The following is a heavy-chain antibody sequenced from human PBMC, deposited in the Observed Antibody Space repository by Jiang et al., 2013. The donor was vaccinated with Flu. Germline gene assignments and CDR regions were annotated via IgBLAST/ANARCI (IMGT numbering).Heavy chain of an antibody. Sequence: GAEVKKPGASVKVSCKASGYTFTSYGISWVRQAPGQGLEWMGWISAYNGNTNYAQKLQGRVTMTTDTSTSTAYMELRSLRSEDTAVYYCARVGKLHYYDSRGGGYFDYWGQGTLVTVSS. V-gene: IGHV1-18*01. D-gene: IGHD3-22*01. CDR3: ARVGKLHYYDSRGGGYFDY. CDR1: GYTFTSYG. CDR2: ISAYNGNT. J-gene: IGHJ4*02.